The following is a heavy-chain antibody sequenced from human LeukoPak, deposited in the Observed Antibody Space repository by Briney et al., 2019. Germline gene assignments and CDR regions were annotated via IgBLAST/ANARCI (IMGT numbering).Heavy chain of an antibody. J-gene: IGHJ4*02. CDR1: GGSISSGGYY. CDR2: IYYSGST. Sequence: SQTLSLTCTVSGGSISSGGYYWSWIRQNPGKGLEWIGYIYYSGSTYYNPSLKSRVTISVDTSKNQFSLKLSSVTAADTAVYYCARRSSSYYFDYWGQGTLVTVSS. CDR3: ARRSSSYYFDY. V-gene: IGHV4-31*03.